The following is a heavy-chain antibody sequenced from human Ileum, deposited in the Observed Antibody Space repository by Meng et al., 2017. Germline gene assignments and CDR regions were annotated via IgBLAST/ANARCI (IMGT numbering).Heavy chain of an antibody. J-gene: IGHJ4*02. D-gene: IGHD2-21*01. CDR2: FHPGSGA. V-gene: IGHV4-4*02. CDR1: GGSISSGTW. Sequence: QVPLQAAGRGPVQPSGTLSLTCAASGGSISSGTWWSWVRQPPGKGLQWIGEFHPGSGATYNPSLKARVTISVDTSMQQFSLQLTSVTAADTAVYYCAKNGAYCLESWGQGTLVTVSS. CDR3: AKNGAYCLES.